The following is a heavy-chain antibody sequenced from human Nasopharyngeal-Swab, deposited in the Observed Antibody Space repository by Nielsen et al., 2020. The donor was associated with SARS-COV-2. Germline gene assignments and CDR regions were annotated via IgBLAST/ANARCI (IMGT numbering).Heavy chain of an antibody. CDR1: GFTFSSYW. D-gene: IGHD5-18*01. Sequence: GESLKISCAASGFTFSSYWMSWVRQAPGKGLEWVANIKQDGSEISYLDSVKGRFTISRDNAKNSLYLQMNILRAEDTAVYYCARAEGGGYSFGLDNWFDPWGQGILVTVSA. CDR2: IKQDGSEI. J-gene: IGHJ5*02. V-gene: IGHV3-7*01. CDR3: ARAEGGGYSFGLDNWFDP.